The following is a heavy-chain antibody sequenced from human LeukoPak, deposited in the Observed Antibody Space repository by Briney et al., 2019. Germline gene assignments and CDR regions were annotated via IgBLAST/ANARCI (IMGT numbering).Heavy chain of an antibody. CDR3: ARASYDFDY. D-gene: IGHD3-16*01. V-gene: IGHV4-61*02. J-gene: IGHJ4*02. CDR2: ICTSGST. Sequence: PSQTPSLTCTVSGGSISSGSYYWSWIRQPAGKGLEWIGRICTSGSTNYNPSLKSRVTISVDTSKNQFSLKLSSVTAADTAVYYCARASYDFDYRGQGTLVTVP. CDR1: GGSISSGSYY.